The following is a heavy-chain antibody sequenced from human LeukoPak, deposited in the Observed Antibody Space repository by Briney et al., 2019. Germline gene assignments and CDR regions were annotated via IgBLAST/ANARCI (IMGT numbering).Heavy chain of an antibody. CDR2: LSATVSDGGA. CDR3: AKNRGKGAVSGTGEIDY. CDR1: AFTFSNYA. Sequence: GGSLRLSCAASAFTFSNYAMSWVRQAPGKGLEWVSTLSATVSDGGAYYADSVKGRVTISRDNSKHTLHLQMNSLKHEDRAMYYCAKNRGKGAVSGTGEIDYWGQGTLVTVSS. V-gene: IGHV3-23*01. J-gene: IGHJ4*02. D-gene: IGHD6-19*01.